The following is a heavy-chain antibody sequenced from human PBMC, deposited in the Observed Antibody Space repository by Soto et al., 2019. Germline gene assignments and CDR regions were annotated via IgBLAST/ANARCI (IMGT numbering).Heavy chain of an antibody. CDR2: IIPIFGTA. Sequence: SVKVSCKASGGTFSSYAISWVRQAPGQGLEWMGGIIPIFGTANYAQKFQGRVTITADESTSTAYMELSSLRSEDTAVYYCARVPASSSSPFDYWGQGTLVTVSS. J-gene: IGHJ4*02. D-gene: IGHD6-6*01. V-gene: IGHV1-69*13. CDR3: ARVPASSSSPFDY. CDR1: GGTFSSYA.